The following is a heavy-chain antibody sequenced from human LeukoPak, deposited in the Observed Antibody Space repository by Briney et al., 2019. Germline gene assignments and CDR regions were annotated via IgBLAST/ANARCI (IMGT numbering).Heavy chain of an antibody. V-gene: IGHV3-66*01. D-gene: IGHD5-24*01. J-gene: IGHJ4*02. CDR2: INTGGST. CDR3: ARGGLHSDFDS. Sequence: GGSLRLSCVGSGFSVSGNYMSWVRQAPGKGLEWVSFINTGGSTYYADSVKGRFTISRDNSKNTLLLQMNSLRAEDTAVYYCARGGLHSDFDSWGQGTLVTVSS. CDR1: GFSVSGNY.